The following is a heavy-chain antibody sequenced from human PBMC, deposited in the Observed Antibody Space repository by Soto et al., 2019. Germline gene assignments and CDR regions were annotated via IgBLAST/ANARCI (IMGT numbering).Heavy chain of an antibody. Sequence: QVQLVQSGAEVKKPGASVKVSCKASGYSFTSYGITWVRQAPGQGLEWMGWINTYNGNTNYAQKLQGRVTMTTDTSTSTPYMELRSLRSDDTAVYSCAREPAAGDWFDPWGQGTLVTVSS. D-gene: IGHD6-13*01. CDR1: GYSFTSYG. CDR2: INTYNGNT. J-gene: IGHJ5*02. V-gene: IGHV1-18*01. CDR3: AREPAAGDWFDP.